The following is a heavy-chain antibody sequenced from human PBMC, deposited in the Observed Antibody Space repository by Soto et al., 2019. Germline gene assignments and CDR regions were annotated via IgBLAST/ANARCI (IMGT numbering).Heavy chain of an antibody. CDR3: ARLTLAQDSSGYHIFDY. D-gene: IGHD3-22*01. CDR2: IIPILGIA. J-gene: IGHJ4*02. Sequence: ASVKVSCKASGGTFSSYTISWVRQAPGQGLEWTGRIIPILGIANYAQKFQGRVTITADKSTSTAYLEWSSLKASDSAMYYCARLTLAQDSSGYHIFDYWGLGTLVTVSS. CDR1: GGTFSSYT. V-gene: IGHV1-69*02.